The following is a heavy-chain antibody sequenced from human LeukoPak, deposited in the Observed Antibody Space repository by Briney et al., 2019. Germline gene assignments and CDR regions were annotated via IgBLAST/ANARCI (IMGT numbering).Heavy chain of an antibody. Sequence: GGSLRLSCAASGFTFGTYAMSWVRQAPGKGLEWVSAISSSGGRTYYADSVKGRFTISRDNSKNTLYLQMNSLRAEDTAVYYCAKRDTNGRYYFDYWGQGALVTVSS. CDR1: GFTFGTYA. V-gene: IGHV3-23*01. D-gene: IGHD2-8*01. J-gene: IGHJ4*02. CDR3: AKRDTNGRYYFDY. CDR2: ISSSGGRT.